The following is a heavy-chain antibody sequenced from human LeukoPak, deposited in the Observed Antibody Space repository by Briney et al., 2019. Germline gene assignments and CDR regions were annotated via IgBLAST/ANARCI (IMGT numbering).Heavy chain of an antibody. CDR2: ISGSGGST. CDR3: ATSDILTGYYSRLFDY. D-gene: IGHD3-9*01. J-gene: IGHJ4*02. V-gene: IGHV3-23*01. CDR1: GFTFSSYA. Sequence: GGSLRLSCAASGFTFSSYAMSWVRQAPGKGLESVSAISGSGGSTYYADSVRGRFTISRDNSKNTLYLQMNSLRAEDTAVYYCATSDILTGYYSRLFDYWGQGTLVTVSS.